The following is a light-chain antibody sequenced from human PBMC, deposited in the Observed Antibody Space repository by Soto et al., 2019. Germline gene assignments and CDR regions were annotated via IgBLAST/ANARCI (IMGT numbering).Light chain of an antibody. CDR3: QHLDSYPL. CDR1: QGISTF. Sequence: DIPLTQSPSFLSASAGDRVTITCRASQGISTFLAWYQQKPGEAPKLLIYSASTLQSGVPSRFSGSGSGTDFTLTISSLQPEDFATYYCQHLDSYPLFGPGTKVDLK. CDR2: SAS. J-gene: IGKJ3*01. V-gene: IGKV1-9*01.